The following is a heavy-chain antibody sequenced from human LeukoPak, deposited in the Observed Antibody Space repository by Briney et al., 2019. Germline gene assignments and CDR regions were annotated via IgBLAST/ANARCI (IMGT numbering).Heavy chain of an antibody. J-gene: IGHJ5*02. V-gene: IGHV1-18*01. CDR1: GYTFTSYG. CDR3: AREWKGYYGSGSYYNGFDP. CDR2: ISAYNGNT. D-gene: IGHD3-10*01. Sequence: ASVKVSCKASGYTFTSYGISWVRQAPGQGLEWMGWISAYNGNTNYAQKLQGRVTMTTDTSTSTAYMELRSLRSDDTAVYYCAREWKGYYGSGSYYNGFDPWGQGTLVTVSS.